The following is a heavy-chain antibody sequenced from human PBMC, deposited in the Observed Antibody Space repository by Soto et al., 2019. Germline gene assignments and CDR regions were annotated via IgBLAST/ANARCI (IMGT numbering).Heavy chain of an antibody. CDR3: ARAGVYCGGGNCTGTYDFDI. V-gene: IGHV1-18*01. Sequence: ASVKVSCKASGYTFTSYGISWVRQAPGQGLEWMGWISAYNGNTNYAQKLQGRVTMTTDPSTSTAYMELRSLRSDDTAVYYCARAGVYCGGGNCTGTYDFDIWGQGTLLTVSS. CDR2: ISAYNGNT. CDR1: GYTFTSYG. J-gene: IGHJ4*01. D-gene: IGHD2-15*01.